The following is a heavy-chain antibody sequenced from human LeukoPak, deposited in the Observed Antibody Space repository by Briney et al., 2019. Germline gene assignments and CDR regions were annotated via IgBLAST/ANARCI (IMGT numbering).Heavy chain of an antibody. J-gene: IGHJ3*02. CDR1: GYSISSGYY. D-gene: IGHD2-15*01. CDR2: IYHSGST. V-gene: IGHV4-38-2*02. Sequence: PSETLSLTCAVSGYSISSGYYWGWIRQPPGKGLEWIGSIYHSGSTYYNPSLKSRVTISVDTSKNQFSLKLSPVTAADTAVYYCAREYCSGGSCYSDAFDIWGQGTMVTV. CDR3: AREYCSGGSCYSDAFDI.